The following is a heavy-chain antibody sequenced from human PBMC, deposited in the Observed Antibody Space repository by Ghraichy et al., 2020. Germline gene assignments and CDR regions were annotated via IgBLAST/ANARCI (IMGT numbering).Heavy chain of an antibody. CDR3: AGSSVPAVTYYYYYYGMDV. J-gene: IGHJ6*02. Sequence: ASVKVSCKASGYTFTSYDINWVRQATGQGLEWMGWMNPNSGNTGYAQKFQGRVTMTRNTSISTAYMELSSLRSEDTAVYYCAGSSVPAVTYYYYYYGMDVWGQGTTVTVS. CDR1: GYTFTSYD. CDR2: MNPNSGNT. V-gene: IGHV1-8*01. D-gene: IGHD2-2*01.